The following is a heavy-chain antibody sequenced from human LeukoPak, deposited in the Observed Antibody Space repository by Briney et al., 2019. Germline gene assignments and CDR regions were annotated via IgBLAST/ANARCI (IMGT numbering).Heavy chain of an antibody. D-gene: IGHD5-12*01. CDR1: GGSISSCY. CDR3: ARDRDGYNFSFGY. CDR2: IYHSGST. J-gene: IGHJ4*02. Sequence: SETLSLTCTVSGGSISSCYWSWIRQPPGKGLEWIGYIYHSGSTNYNPSLKSRVTISVDTSKNQFSLKLSSVTAADTAVYYCARDRDGYNFSFGYWDQGTLVTVSS. V-gene: IGHV4-59*01.